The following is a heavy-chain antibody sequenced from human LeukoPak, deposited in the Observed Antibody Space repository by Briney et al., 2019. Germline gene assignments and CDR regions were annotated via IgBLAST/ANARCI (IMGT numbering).Heavy chain of an antibody. D-gene: IGHD1-26*01. CDR2: ISGNTGTT. J-gene: IGHJ4*02. CDR1: GFTFSTYA. V-gene: IGHV3-23*01. Sequence: GGSLRLSCAASGFTFSTYALSWVRQAPGEGLEWVSAISGNTGTTYYADSLKGRFTISSDNSKNTVYLQMNSLRAEDTAVYYCAKDGEGGSYDEGYFDYWGQGTLVTVSS. CDR3: AKDGEGGSYDEGYFDY.